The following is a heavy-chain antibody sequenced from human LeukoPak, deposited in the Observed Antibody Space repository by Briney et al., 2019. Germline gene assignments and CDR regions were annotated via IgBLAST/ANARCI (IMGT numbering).Heavy chain of an antibody. V-gene: IGHV4-61*02. D-gene: IGHD6-19*01. CDR3: ARDSAYLAVAAGDYYYYMDV. CDR2: IYTSGST. J-gene: IGHJ6*03. Sequence: SETLSLTCTVSGGSISSGSYYWSWIRQPAGKGLEWIGRIYTSGSTNYNPSLKSRVTISVDTSKNLFSLKLDSVTAADTAVYYCARDSAYLAVAAGDYYYYMDVRGKGTTVTISS. CDR1: GGSISSGSYY.